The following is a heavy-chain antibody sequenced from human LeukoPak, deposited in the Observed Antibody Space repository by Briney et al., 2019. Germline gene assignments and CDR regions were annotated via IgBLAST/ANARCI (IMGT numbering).Heavy chain of an antibody. D-gene: IGHD6-13*01. CDR1: GGSISSSSYY. CDR3: ARQGYSSSWYFDY. CDR2: IYYSGST. Sequence: SETLSLTCTVSGGSISSSSYYWGWIRQPPGKGLEWIGSIYYSGSTYYNPSLKSRVTISVDTSKNQFSLKLSSVTAADTAVYYCARQGYSSSWYFDYWGQGTPVTVSS. V-gene: IGHV4-39*01. J-gene: IGHJ4*02.